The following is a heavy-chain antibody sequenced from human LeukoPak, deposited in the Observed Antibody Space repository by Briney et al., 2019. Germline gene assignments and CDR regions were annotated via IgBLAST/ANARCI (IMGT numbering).Heavy chain of an antibody. V-gene: IGHV3-43*02. CDR3: AKDRYSSSWYTIDY. Sequence: GGSLRLSCAASGLTFDDYAMHWVRQVPGKDLEWVSLILGDGSSTNYADSVKGRFTISRDNSKNSLYLHMNSLRVEDTALYFCAKDRYSSSWYTIDYWGQGTLVTVSS. J-gene: IGHJ4*02. CDR1: GLTFDDYA. CDR2: ILGDGSST. D-gene: IGHD6-13*01.